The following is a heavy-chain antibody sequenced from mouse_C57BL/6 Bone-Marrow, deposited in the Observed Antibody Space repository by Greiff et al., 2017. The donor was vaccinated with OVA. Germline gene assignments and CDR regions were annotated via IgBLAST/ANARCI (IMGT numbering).Heavy chain of an antibody. J-gene: IGHJ2*01. CDR3: ARLLGQGY. CDR1: GYTFTSYT. V-gene: IGHV1-4*01. CDR2: INPSSGYT. D-gene: IGHD4-1*01. Sequence: QVHVKQSGAELARPGASVKMSCKASGYTFTSYTMHWVKQRPGQGLEWIGYINPSSGYTKYNQKFTDKATLTADKSSSTAYMQLSSLTSEDSAVYYCARLLGQGYWGQGTTLTVSS.